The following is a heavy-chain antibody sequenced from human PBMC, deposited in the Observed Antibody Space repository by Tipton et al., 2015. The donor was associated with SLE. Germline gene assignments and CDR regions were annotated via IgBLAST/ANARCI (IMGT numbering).Heavy chain of an antibody. Sequence: SLRLSCAASGFTFSSYAMSWVRQAPGKGLEWVSAISGSGGSTYYADSVKGRFTISRDNSKNTLYLQMNSLRAEDTAVYYCAKDGITMVQGRDYWGQRTLVTVSS. CDR3: AKDGITMVQGRDY. CDR2: ISGSGGST. V-gene: IGHV3-23*01. CDR1: GFTFSSYA. D-gene: IGHD3-10*01. J-gene: IGHJ4*02.